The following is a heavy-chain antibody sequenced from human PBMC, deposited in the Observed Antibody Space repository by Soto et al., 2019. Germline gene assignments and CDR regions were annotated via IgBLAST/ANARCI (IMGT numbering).Heavy chain of an antibody. CDR1: GGSISSSSYY. D-gene: IGHD3-9*01. Sequence: SETLSLTCTVSGGSISSSSYYWGWIRQPPGKGLEWIGSIYYSGSTYYNPSLKSRVTISVDTSKNQFSLKLSSVTAADTAVYYCASTYYDILTGYRNFDYWGQGTLVTVSS. V-gene: IGHV4-39*01. CDR3: ASTYYDILTGYRNFDY. J-gene: IGHJ4*02. CDR2: IYYSGST.